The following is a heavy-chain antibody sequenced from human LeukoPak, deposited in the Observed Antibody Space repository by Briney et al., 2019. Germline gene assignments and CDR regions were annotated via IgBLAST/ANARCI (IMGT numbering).Heavy chain of an antibody. J-gene: IGHJ4*02. CDR2: INQDGSAK. V-gene: IGHV3-7*01. CDR3: ASAGTTGSVDF. CDR1: GFIFSIYW. Sequence: GGSLRLSCAVFGFIFSIYWMSWDRQAPGKGLEWVANINQDGSAKYYVDSVKGRFTISRDNAKNSLFLQMNSLRAEDTAVYYCASAGTTGSVDFWGQGTLLTVSS. D-gene: IGHD4-17*01.